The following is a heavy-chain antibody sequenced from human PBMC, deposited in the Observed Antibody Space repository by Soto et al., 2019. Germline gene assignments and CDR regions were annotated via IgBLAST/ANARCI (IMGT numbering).Heavy chain of an antibody. D-gene: IGHD2-15*01. CDR1: GITFSGFW. J-gene: IGHJ6*02. V-gene: IGHV3-74*01. CDR3: ARDLRRLGRGSFLAPRSTNGMDV. CDR2: VDSGGSGT. Sequence: GGSLRLSCVASGITFSGFWMHWVRQVPGKGLVWVARVDSGGSGTSYADSVKGRFTISRDNSKNTLYLQMNSLRAEDTAVYYCARDLRRLGRGSFLAPRSTNGMDVWGQGTTVTVSS.